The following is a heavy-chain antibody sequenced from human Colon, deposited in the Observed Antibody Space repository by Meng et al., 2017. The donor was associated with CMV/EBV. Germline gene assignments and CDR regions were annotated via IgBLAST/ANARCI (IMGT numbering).Heavy chain of an antibody. Sequence: GESLKISCAASGFTFSSHAMTWVRQDPGKGLEWVSAISASGATTYYADSVRGRFTIPRDNSKNSLSLQMNNLRGEDAAVYYCARGYGPAAIIDFWGQGTLVTVSS. CDR2: ISASGATT. CDR1: GFTFSSHA. D-gene: IGHD2-2*01. CDR3: ARGYGPAAIIDF. J-gene: IGHJ4*02. V-gene: IGHV3-23*01.